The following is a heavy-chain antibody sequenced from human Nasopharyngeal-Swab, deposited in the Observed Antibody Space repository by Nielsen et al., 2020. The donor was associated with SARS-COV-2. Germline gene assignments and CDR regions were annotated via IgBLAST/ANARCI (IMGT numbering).Heavy chain of an antibody. J-gene: IGHJ5*02. CDR1: GFTFSGSA. V-gene: IGHV3-73*01. CDR3: TRTARAAAGWFDP. Sequence: GGSLRLSCAPSGFTFSGSAMHWVRQASGKGLEWVGRIRSKANSYSTAYAASVKGRFTISRDDSKNTAYLQINSLKTEDTAVYYCTRTARAAAGWFDPCGQGTLVTVSS. D-gene: IGHD6-13*01. CDR2: IRSKANSYST.